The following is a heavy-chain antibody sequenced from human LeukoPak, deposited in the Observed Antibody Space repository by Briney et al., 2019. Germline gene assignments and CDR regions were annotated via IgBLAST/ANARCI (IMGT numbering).Heavy chain of an antibody. V-gene: IGHV1-69*13. CDR3: ARDRDFWSGQTNDAFDI. J-gene: IGHJ3*02. D-gene: IGHD3-3*01. CDR2: IIPIFGTA. CDR1: GGTFSSYA. Sequence: ASVKVSCXASGGTFSSYAISWVRQAPGQGLEWMGGIIPIFGTANYAQKFQGRVTITADESTSTAYMELSSLRSEDTAVYYCARDRDFWSGQTNDAFDIWGQGTMVTVSS.